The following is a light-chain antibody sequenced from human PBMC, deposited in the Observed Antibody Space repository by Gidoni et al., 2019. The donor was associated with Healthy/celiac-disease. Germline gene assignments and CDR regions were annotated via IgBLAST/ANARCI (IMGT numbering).Light chain of an antibody. CDR2: QDS. V-gene: IGLV3-1*01. CDR1: KWGDKY. CDR3: QAWDSSTARYV. J-gene: IGLJ1*01. Sequence: SYELTQPPSVSVSPGQTASITCSGDKWGDKYACWYQQKPGQSPVLVIYQDSKRPSGIPERFSGSNSGNTATLTISGTQAMDEADYYCQAWDSSTARYVFGTGTKVTVL.